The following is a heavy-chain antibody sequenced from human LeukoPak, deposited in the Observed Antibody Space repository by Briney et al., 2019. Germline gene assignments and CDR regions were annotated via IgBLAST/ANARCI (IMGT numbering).Heavy chain of an antibody. D-gene: IGHD5-24*01. V-gene: IGHV3-48*01. Sequence: QTGGSLRLSCAASGFTFSAYSMIWVRQAPGKGLEWLSYISGSSSAIYYADSVQGRFTISRDNAKNSLSLQMSSLRVEDTAVYYCVRDRTLGVRDGFVLAWGQGTLVTVSS. CDR3: VRDRTLGVRDGFVLA. CDR2: ISGSSSAI. CDR1: GFTFSAYS. J-gene: IGHJ5*02.